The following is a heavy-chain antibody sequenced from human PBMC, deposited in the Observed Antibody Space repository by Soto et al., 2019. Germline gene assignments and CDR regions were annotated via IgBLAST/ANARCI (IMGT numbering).Heavy chain of an antibody. V-gene: IGHV3-23*05. CDR2: IYSSGDST. J-gene: IGHJ6*02. Sequence: EVQLLESGGGLVQPGGSLRLSCAASGFTFSTYAMSWVRQAPGKGLEWVSSIYSSGDSTYYADSVKGRFTISRDNSKNTLYLQMNSLRAEDTALFYCAKGINGMDVWGQGTTATVSS. CDR3: AKGINGMDV. CDR1: GFTFSTYA.